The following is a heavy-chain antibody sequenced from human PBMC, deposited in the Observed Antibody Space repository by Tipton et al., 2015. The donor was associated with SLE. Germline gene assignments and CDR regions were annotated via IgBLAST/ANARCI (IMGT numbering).Heavy chain of an antibody. CDR2: IYTSGST. CDR3: ARVGGEAVAGTRLFYYYGMDV. CDR1: GGSISSYY. J-gene: IGHJ6*02. V-gene: IGHV4-4*07. D-gene: IGHD6-19*01. Sequence: TLSLTCTVSGGSISSYYWSWIRQPAGKGLEWIGRIYTSGSTNYNPSLKSRVTMSVDTSKNQFSLKLSSVTAADTAVYYCARVGGEAVAGTRLFYYYGMDVWGQGTTVTVSS.